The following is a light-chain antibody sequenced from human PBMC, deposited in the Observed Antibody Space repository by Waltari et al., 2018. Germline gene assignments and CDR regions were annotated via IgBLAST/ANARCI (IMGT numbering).Light chain of an antibody. CDR1: QSVSSY. CDR2: DAS. Sequence: EIVLTQSPATLSLSPGERATLSCRASQSVSSYLAWYQQKPGQAPRLLNYDASNGATGIPARFSGSGSGTDFTLTISSLEPEDFAVYYCQQRSNWPLFTFGPGTKVDIK. CDR3: QQRSNWPLFT. V-gene: IGKV3-11*01. J-gene: IGKJ3*01.